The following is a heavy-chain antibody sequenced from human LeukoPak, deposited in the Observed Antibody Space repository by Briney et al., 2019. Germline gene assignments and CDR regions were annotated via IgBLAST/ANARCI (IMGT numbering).Heavy chain of an antibody. CDR1: GFTFSSYW. V-gene: IGHV3-74*01. Sequence: GGSLRLSCAASGFTFSSYWMHWDRQAPGKGLVWVSRINSDGSSTSYADSEKGRFTISRDNAKNTLYLQMNSLRAEDTAVYYCARGVYYYGSGSYYNIGFFVYWGQGTLVTVSS. CDR2: INSDGSST. CDR3: ARGVYYYGSGSYYNIGFFVY. J-gene: IGHJ4*02. D-gene: IGHD3-10*01.